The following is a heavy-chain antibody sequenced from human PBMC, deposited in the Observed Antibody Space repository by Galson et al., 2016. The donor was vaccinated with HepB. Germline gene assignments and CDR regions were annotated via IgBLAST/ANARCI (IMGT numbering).Heavy chain of an antibody. D-gene: IGHD1-1*01. CDR1: GFVFSNFG. CDR2: ISTRRTT. V-gene: IGHV3-23*01. Sequence: SLRLSCAASGFVFSNFGLSWVRQAPGKGLEWVASISTRRTTYYSDSVQGRFTISRDNSNNTLYLQMNGLRAEDTAVYYCAKERLVRRIFDYGGQGTLFTVSP. CDR3: AKERLVRRIFDY. J-gene: IGHJ4*02.